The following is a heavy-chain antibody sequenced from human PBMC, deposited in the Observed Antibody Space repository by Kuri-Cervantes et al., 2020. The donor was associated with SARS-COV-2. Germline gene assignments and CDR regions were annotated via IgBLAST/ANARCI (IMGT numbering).Heavy chain of an antibody. CDR1: GGSISSSSYY. V-gene: IGHV4-39*01. CDR3: ATPGVTGYDFWSGYYGYFDY. J-gene: IGHJ4*02. Sequence: SETLSLTCTVSGGSISSSSYYWGWIRQPPGKGLEWIGSIYYSGSTYYNPSLKTRVTISVDTSKNQFSLKLSSVTAADTAVYYCATPGVTGYDFWSGYYGYFDYWGQETLVTVSS. D-gene: IGHD3-3*01. CDR2: IYYSGST.